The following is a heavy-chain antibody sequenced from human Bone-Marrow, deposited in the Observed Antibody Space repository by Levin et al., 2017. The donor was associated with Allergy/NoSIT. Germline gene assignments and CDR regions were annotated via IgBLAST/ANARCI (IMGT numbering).Heavy chain of an antibody. V-gene: IGHV1-2*02. CDR1: GYIFTDNY. CDR3: ARGLVQH. J-gene: IGHJ1*01. CDR2: IRPGAGGH. Sequence: GASVKVSCAASGYIFTDNYISWVRQAPGQGLEWVGTIRPGAGGHRLALHFLGKVNLTIETSINTANMEITGLRSDDRAMYFCARGLVQHWGQGTLVTVSS.